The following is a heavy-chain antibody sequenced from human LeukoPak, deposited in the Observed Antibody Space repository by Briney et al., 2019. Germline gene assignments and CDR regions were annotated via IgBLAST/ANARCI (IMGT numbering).Heavy chain of an antibody. CDR1: GFTFDDYT. V-gene: IGHV3-43*01. CDR3: AKEGSGSYADYFDY. CDR2: ISWDGGST. J-gene: IGHJ4*02. Sequence: GGSLRLSCAASGFTFDDYTMHWVRQAPGKGLEWVSLISWDGGSTYYADSVKGRFTISRDNSKNSLYLQMNSLRTEDTALYYCAKEGSGSYADYFDYWGQGTLVTVSS. D-gene: IGHD1-26*01.